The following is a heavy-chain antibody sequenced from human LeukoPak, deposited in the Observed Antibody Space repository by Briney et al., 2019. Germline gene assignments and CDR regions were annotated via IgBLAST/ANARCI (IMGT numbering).Heavy chain of an antibody. Sequence: SETLSLTCAVYGGSFSGYYWSWIRQPPGKGLEWIGEINHSGSTNYNPPLKSRVTISVDTSKNQFSLKLSSVTAADTAVYYCARGSSRGFLEWLRFDYWGQGTLVTVSP. CDR1: GGSFSGYY. V-gene: IGHV4-34*01. D-gene: IGHD3-3*01. CDR2: INHSGST. CDR3: ARGSSRGFLEWLRFDY. J-gene: IGHJ4*02.